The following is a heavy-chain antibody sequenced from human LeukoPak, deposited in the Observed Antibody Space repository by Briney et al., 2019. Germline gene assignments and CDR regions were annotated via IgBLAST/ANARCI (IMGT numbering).Heavy chain of an antibody. J-gene: IGHJ2*01. CDR3: AKAYYFGGSGSGYYWYFDL. CDR1: GFTFSGYG. CDR2: ISYGGSSQ. V-gene: IGHV3-30*07. D-gene: IGHD3-10*01. Sequence: PGGSLRLSCAASGFTFSGYGMHWVRQAPGKGLEWVAFISYGGSSQYYADSVKGRFTISRDDSKNTLFLQMNSLRAEDTALYYCAKAYYFGGSGSGYYWYFDLWGRGTLVTVSS.